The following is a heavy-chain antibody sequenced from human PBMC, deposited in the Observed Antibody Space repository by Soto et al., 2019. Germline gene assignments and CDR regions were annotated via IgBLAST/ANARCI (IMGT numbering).Heavy chain of an antibody. Sequence: GGSLRLSCAASGFTISSKYISWVRQAPGKGLEWVSGIYSGGSTYVADSVKGRFTISRDNSKNTVYLQMNDLRAEDTAVYYCAKDLYSSGYLFDAFDLWGQGTMVTVSS. D-gene: IGHD3-22*01. CDR2: IYSGGST. CDR3: AKDLYSSGYLFDAFDL. CDR1: GFTISSKY. V-gene: IGHV3-53*01. J-gene: IGHJ3*01.